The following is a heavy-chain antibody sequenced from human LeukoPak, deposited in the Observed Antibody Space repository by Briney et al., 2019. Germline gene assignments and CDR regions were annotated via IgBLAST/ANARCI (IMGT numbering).Heavy chain of an antibody. CDR1: GGSFSGYY. V-gene: IGHV4-59*01. CDR2: IYYTGST. J-gene: IGHJ4*02. CDR3: ARDRPGGSSLDY. D-gene: IGHD6-13*01. Sequence: SETLSLTCAVSGGSFSGYYWSWIRQPPGKGLEWIGYIYYTGSTNYNPSLKSRVTISVDTSKNQFSLKLSSVTAADAAVYYCARDRPGGSSLDYWGQGTLVTVSS.